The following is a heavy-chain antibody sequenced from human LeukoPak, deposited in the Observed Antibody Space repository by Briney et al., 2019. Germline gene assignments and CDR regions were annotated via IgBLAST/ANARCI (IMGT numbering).Heavy chain of an antibody. V-gene: IGHV4-4*07. Sequence: KPSETLSLTCTISGASISTYYWTWIRQPAGKGLGWIGRIYTSGTTNYNPSLKNRVTMSVDTSKNQFSLKLSSVTAADTAVYYCARAYRGRDRYFDLWGRGTLVTVSS. J-gene: IGHJ2*01. CDR3: ARAYRGRDRYFDL. CDR1: GASISTYY. CDR2: IYTSGTT. D-gene: IGHD2-2*02.